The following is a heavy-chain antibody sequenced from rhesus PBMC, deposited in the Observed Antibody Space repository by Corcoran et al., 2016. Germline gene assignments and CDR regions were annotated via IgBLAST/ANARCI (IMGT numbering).Heavy chain of an antibody. J-gene: IGHJ5-1*01. D-gene: IGHD5-42*01. CDR2: IYGGSGST. V-gene: IGHV4-160*01. Sequence: QVQLQESGPGLVKPSETLSLTCAVSGGSFSSYWWGWIRQPPGKGLDWVGGIYGGSGSTAYNPSLKGRATISRDTSKNQFALKLSSVTAADTAVYYCAKGRGYKDRFDVWGPGVLVTVSS. CDR1: GGSFSSYW. CDR3: AKGRGYKDRFDV.